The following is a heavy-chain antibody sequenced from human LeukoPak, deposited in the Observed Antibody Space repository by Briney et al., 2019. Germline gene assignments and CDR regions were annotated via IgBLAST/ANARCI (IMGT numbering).Heavy chain of an antibody. J-gene: IGHJ6*03. CDR2: IHPGDSDT. Sequence: KRGESLNISCKASGYSFTSYWSGWVGQMHGKGLEWMRIIHPGDSDTRYSPSSRGQVTISADKSISTAYLQWSSLKASDTAMYYCARQSGDYSYYYYMDVWGKGTTATVSS. D-gene: IGHD2-21*02. CDR3: ARQSGDYSYYYYMDV. CDR1: GYSFTSYW. V-gene: IGHV5-51*01.